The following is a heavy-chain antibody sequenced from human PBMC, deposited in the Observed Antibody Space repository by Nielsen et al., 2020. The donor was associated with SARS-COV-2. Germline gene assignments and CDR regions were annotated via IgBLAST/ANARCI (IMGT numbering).Heavy chain of an antibody. CDR2: ISWNSGST. V-gene: IGHV3-9*01. J-gene: IGHJ3*02. CDR1: GFTFDDFA. CDR3: AKDTSLGAGAFDI. Sequence: SLKISCVASGFTFDDFAMHWVRQAPGKGLEWVSSISWNSGSTDYADSVNGRFTISRDNAKNSLYLQMNSLRAEDTALYYCAKDTSLGAGAFDIWGQGTMVTVSS.